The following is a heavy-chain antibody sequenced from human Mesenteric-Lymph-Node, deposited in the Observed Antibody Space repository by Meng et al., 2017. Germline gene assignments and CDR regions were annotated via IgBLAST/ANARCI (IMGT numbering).Heavy chain of an antibody. Sequence: SETLSLTCTVSGGSISSYYWSWIRQPPGKGLEWIGSIYYSGSTYYNPSLKSRVTISVDTSKNQFSLKLSSVTAADTAVYYCARAHGSGSYSVGYFDYWGQGTLVTVSS. D-gene: IGHD3-10*01. CDR2: IYYSGST. V-gene: IGHV4-59*12. CDR3: ARAHGSGSYSVGYFDY. CDR1: GGSISSYY. J-gene: IGHJ4*02.